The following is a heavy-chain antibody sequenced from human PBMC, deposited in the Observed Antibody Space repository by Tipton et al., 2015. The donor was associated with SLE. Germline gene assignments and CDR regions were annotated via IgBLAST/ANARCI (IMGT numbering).Heavy chain of an antibody. D-gene: IGHD2-21*01. CDR3: AKVYTIAYCGGDCDRGAFDI. Sequence: SLRLSCAASGFTFSSYWMSWVRQAPGKGLEWVAFIRYDGSNKYYADSVKGRFTISRDNSKNTLYLQMNSLRAEDTAVYYCAKVYTIAYCGGDCDRGAFDIWGQGTMVTVSS. CDR2: IRYDGSNK. V-gene: IGHV3-30*02. J-gene: IGHJ3*02. CDR1: GFTFSSYW.